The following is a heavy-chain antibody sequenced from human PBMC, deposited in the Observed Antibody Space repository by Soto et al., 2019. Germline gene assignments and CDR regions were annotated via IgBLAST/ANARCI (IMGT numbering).Heavy chain of an antibody. D-gene: IGHD3-10*02. V-gene: IGHV1-3*01. CDR2: INAANGDT. J-gene: IGHJ4*02. CDR3: GKKDYYDPGVYHLDY. Sequence: ASVKVSCKASGYTFSTFPIHWVRQAPGQNLEWMGWINAANGDTGYSQNFQGRVTVTRDTSASTAYMELSGLRSEDRAVYSWGKKDYYDPGVYHLDYGGQGTRVPVSS. CDR1: GYTFSTFP.